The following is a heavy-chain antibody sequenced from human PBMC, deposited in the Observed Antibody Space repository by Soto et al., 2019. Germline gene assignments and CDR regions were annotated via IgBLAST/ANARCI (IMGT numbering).Heavy chain of an antibody. J-gene: IGHJ4*02. V-gene: IGHV2-5*02. CDR2: TYWDDDQ. D-gene: IGHD3-3*01. CDR1: GFSLKTIGIS. CDR3: ARSTSENFWSGPFDY. Sequence: QITLKESGPTLVRPTQTLTLTCSFSGFSLKTIGISVGWIRQPPGKALEWLALTYWDDDQRYSPSLKTRLTITKDASKKQVVLAMTNVDPVDTATYYCARSTSENFWSGPFDYWGPGIVVTVSS.